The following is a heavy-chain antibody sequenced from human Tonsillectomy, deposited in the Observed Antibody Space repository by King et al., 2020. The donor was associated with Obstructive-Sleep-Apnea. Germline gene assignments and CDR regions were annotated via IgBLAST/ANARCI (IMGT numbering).Heavy chain of an antibody. CDR2: IDPSDSYT. V-gene: IGHV5-10-1*01. Sequence: VQLVESGAEVKKPGESLRISCKGSGYSFTSYWISWVRQMPGKGPEWMGRIDPSDSYTNYSPAFQGHVTISADKSISTAYLQWNSLKASDTAMYYCARLEMGAMAPPLDSWGQGTLVTVSS. J-gene: IGHJ4*02. D-gene: IGHD1-1*01. CDR1: GYSFTSYW. CDR3: ARLEMGAMAPPLDS.